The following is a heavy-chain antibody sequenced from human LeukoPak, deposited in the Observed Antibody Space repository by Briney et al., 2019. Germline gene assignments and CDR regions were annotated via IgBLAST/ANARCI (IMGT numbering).Heavy chain of an antibody. CDR3: ARGRNIEMTTMSGGSDY. D-gene: IGHD5-24*01. J-gene: IGHJ4*02. CDR2: LNPNSGDT. Sequence: ASVKVSCKASGYTFTDYYMHWVRQAPGQGLEWRGWLNPNSGDTNYAQKLQGRVSMTRDSSISTAYMDLSDLRSDDTAVYSCARGRNIEMTTMSGGSDYWGQGTLVTVSS. V-gene: IGHV1-2*02. CDR1: GYTFTDYY.